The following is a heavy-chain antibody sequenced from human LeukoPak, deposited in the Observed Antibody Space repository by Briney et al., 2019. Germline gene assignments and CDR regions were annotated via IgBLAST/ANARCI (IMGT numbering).Heavy chain of an antibody. J-gene: IGHJ4*02. CDR2: INPNSGGT. V-gene: IGHV1-2*02. Sequence: ASVKVSCKASGYTFTGYYMHWVRQAPGQGLEWVGWINPNSGGTNYAQKFQGRVTMTRDTSISTAYMELSRLRSDDTAVYYCARAEHYYYDSSGYYLFPFDYWGQGTLVTVSS. CDR1: GYTFTGYY. CDR3: ARAEHYYYDSSGYYLFPFDY. D-gene: IGHD3-22*01.